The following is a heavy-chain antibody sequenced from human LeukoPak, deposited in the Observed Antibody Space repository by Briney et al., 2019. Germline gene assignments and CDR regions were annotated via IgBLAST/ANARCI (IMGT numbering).Heavy chain of an antibody. J-gene: IGHJ4*02. CDR2: ISYSGST. Sequence: SETLSLTCAVSGGSISSNYWWSWVRQPPGKGLEWIGEISYSGSTNYNPSLKSRVTISVDKSKNQFSLNLSSVTAADTAVYYCAREAVVRGLHYYFDYWGQGTLVTVSS. V-gene: IGHV4-4*02. D-gene: IGHD3-10*01. CDR3: AREAVVRGLHYYFDY. CDR1: GGSISSNYW.